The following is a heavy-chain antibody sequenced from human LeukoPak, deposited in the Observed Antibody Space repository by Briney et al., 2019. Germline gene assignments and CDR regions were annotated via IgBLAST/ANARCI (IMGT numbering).Heavy chain of an antibody. Sequence: GGSLKLSCAASGFTFSSYSMSWVRQAPGKGLEWVSSISGGTTYYADSVKGRFTISRDNSKNIVSLQMNSLRAEDTAVYYCAKSVYGSGNYWGQGTLVTVSS. J-gene: IGHJ4*02. CDR2: ISGGTT. CDR1: GFTFSSYS. V-gene: IGHV3-23*01. D-gene: IGHD3-10*01. CDR3: AKSVYGSGNY.